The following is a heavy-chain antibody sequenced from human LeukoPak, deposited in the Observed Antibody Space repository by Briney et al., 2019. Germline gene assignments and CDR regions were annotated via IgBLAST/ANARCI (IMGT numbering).Heavy chain of an antibody. Sequence: PGGSLRLSCTVSGFTFSSEAMGWVRQLPGGGLEWVSTISPAGGTTYYAESMKGRFTISRDNSKSTLYLQMNNLGVEDTAVYYCTKVRSGSSNWALRVFDYWGRGALVTVSS. CDR2: ISPAGGTT. V-gene: IGHV3-23*01. D-gene: IGHD6-13*01. CDR3: TKVRSGSSNWALRVFDY. CDR1: GFTFSSEA. J-gene: IGHJ4*02.